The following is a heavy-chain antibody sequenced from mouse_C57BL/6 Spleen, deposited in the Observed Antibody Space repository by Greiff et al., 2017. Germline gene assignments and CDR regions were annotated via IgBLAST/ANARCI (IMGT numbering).Heavy chain of an antibody. V-gene: IGHV1-15*01. J-gene: IGHJ2*01. CDR2: IDPETGGT. CDR1: GYTFTDYE. D-gene: IGHD2-3*01. CDR3: TRSQSDGYYEGY. Sequence: QVHVKQSGAELVRPGASVTLSCKASGYTFTDYEMHWVKQTPVHGLEWIGAIDPETGGTAYNQKFKGKAILTADKSSSTAYMELRSLTSEDSAVYYCTRSQSDGYYEGYWGQGTTLTVSS.